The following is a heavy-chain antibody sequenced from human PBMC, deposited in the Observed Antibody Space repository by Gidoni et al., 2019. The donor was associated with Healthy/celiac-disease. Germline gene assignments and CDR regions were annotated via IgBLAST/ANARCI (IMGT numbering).Heavy chain of an antibody. D-gene: IGHD2-15*01. CDR2: INHSGST. V-gene: IGHV4-34*01. CDR1: GGSFSGYY. Sequence: QVQLQQWGAGMLKPSETLSLTCAVYGGSFSGYYWSWIRQPPGKGLEWIGEINHSGSTNYNPSLKSRVTISVDTSKNQFSLKLSSVTAADTAVYYCAACELYSDYCSGTIDYWGQGTLVTVSS. J-gene: IGHJ4*02. CDR3: AACELYSDYCSGTIDY.